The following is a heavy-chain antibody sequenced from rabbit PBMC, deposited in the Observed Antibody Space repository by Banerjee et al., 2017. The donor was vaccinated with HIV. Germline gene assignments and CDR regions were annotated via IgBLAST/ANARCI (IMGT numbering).Heavy chain of an antibody. CDR3: ARDLAGVIGWNFNL. Sequence: QEQLEESGGGLVKPEGSLTLTCTASGFSFSTIYWICWVRQAPGKGLEWIACIYGDSSGTTYYASWAKDRFTISKTSSTTVTLQMTSLTAADTATYFCARDLAGVIGWNFNLWGPGTLVTVS. V-gene: IGHV1S45*01. CDR1: GFSFSTIYW. J-gene: IGHJ4*01. D-gene: IGHD4-1*01. CDR2: IYGDSSGTT.